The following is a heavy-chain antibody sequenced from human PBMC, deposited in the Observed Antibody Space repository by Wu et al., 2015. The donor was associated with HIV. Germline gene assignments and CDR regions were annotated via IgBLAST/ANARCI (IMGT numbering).Heavy chain of an antibody. CDR1: GYTSTGHY. CDR3: ARDYCSGGFCHYFFDS. CDR2: MNPNSGGT. V-gene: IGHV1-2*02. J-gene: IGHJ4*02. D-gene: IGHD2-15*01. Sequence: QVQLLQSGAEVKKPGASVKVSCQTSGYTSTGHYTHWVRQTPGQRPEWMGWMNPNSGGTTYAPKFQGRVTMTRDTSTSTAYLELSSLTSDDTAVYYCARDYCSGGFCHYFFDSWAREPWSPSPQ.